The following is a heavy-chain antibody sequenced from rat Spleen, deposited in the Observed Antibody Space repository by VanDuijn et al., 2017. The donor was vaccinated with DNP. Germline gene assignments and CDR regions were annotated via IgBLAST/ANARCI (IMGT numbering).Heavy chain of an antibody. CDR3: ARLPITTVADY. V-gene: IGHV5-19*01. CDR1: GFTFSNYG. J-gene: IGHJ2*01. Sequence: EVQLVESGGGLVQPGGSLKLSCAASGFTFSNYGMHWIRQAPTKGLEWVASISPSGGSTYYRDSVKGRFTISRDKAKSTLYLQMNSLRSEDTATYYCARLPITTVADYWGQGVMVTVSS. D-gene: IGHD1-1*01. CDR2: ISPSGGST.